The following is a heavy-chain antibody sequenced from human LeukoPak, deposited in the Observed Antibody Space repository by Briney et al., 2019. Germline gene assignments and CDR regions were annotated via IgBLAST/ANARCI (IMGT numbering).Heavy chain of an antibody. CDR3: ARGSYWFDP. CDR1: GFTFSSYE. J-gene: IGHJ5*02. V-gene: IGHV3-48*03. D-gene: IGHD1-26*01. CDR2: ISSSGISI. Sequence: GGSLRLSCAASGFTFSSYEMNWVRQAPGKGLEWVSYISSSGISIYYADSVKGRFTISRDNSKNTLYLQMNSLRAEDTAVYYCARGSYWFDPWGQGTLVTVSS.